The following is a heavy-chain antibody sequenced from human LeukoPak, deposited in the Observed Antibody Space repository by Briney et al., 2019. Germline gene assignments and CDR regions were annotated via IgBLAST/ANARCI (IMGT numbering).Heavy chain of an antibody. Sequence: GRSLRLSCAASGFTLSSYAMHWVRQAPGKGLEWVAVISYDGSNKYYAGSVKGRFTISRDNSKNTLYLQMNSLRAEDTAVYYCAKSGYYWGQGTLVTVSS. D-gene: IGHD3-10*01. CDR3: AKSGYY. CDR2: ISYDGSNK. CDR1: GFTLSSYA. V-gene: IGHV3-30-3*02. J-gene: IGHJ4*02.